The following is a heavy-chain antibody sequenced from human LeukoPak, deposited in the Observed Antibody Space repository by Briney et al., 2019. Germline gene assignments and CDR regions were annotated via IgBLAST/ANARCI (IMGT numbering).Heavy chain of an antibody. D-gene: IGHD2-15*01. CDR1: GFTFSSYA. J-gene: IGHJ4*02. CDR2: ISGSGDST. Sequence: GGSLRLSCAASGFTFSSYAMSWVRQAPGKGLEWVSGISGSGDSTYYADSVKGRFTISRDNSKNTLYLQMNSLRAEDTAVYYCAKTRGYCSGGACYSDYWGQGTLVTVSS. V-gene: IGHV3-23*01. CDR3: AKTRGYCSGGACYSDY.